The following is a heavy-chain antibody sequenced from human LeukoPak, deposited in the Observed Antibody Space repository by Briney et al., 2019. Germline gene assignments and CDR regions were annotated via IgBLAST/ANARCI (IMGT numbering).Heavy chain of an antibody. J-gene: IGHJ5*02. D-gene: IGHD3-10*01. CDR2: IYYSGST. CDR3: ARVLLLWFGELLPGWFDP. CDR1: GGSVSSGSYY. V-gene: IGHV4-61*01. Sequence: SGTLSLTCTVSGGSVSSGSYYWSWIRQPPGKGLEWIGYIYYSGSTNYNPSLKSRVTISVDTSKNQFSLKLSSVTAADTAVYYCARVLLLWFGELLPGWFDPWGQGTLVTVSS.